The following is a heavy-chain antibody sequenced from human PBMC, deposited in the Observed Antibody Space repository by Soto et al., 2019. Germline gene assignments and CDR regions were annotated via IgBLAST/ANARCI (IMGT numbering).Heavy chain of an antibody. CDR3: ATVGYSSSWHADY. CDR1: GYTLTELS. V-gene: IGHV1-24*01. J-gene: IGHJ4*02. CDR2: FDPEDGET. Sequence: GASVKVSCKVSGYTLTELSMHWVRQAPGKGLEWMGGFDPEDGETIYAQKFQGRVTMTEDTSTDTAYMEPSSLRSEDTAVYYCATVGYSSSWHADYWGQGTLVTVSS. D-gene: IGHD6-13*01.